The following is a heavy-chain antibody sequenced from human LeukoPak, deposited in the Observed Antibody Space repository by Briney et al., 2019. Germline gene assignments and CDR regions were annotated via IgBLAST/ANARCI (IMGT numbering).Heavy chain of an antibody. J-gene: IGHJ6*03. V-gene: IGHV3-23*01. Sequence: GGSLRLSCAASGFTFSSYAMSWVRQAPGKGLEWVSAISGSGGRTYYADSVKGRFTISRDNSKNTLYLQMNSLRAEDTAVYYCAKDGEMGDYYGPGDYYMDVWGKGTTVTVSS. CDR2: ISGSGGRT. CDR1: GFTFSSYA. CDR3: AKDGEMGDYYGPGDYYMDV. D-gene: IGHD3-10*01.